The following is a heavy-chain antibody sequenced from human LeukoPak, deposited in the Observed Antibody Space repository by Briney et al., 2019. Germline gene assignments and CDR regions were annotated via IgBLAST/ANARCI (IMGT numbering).Heavy chain of an antibody. V-gene: IGHV4-59*01. Sequence: SETLSLTCTVSGGSISGYYWSWIRQSPGKGLEWIGCIYYSGKVNYNPSLKSRVTISVDTSKNQFSLKLSSVTAADTAVYYCARYGDYTRDAFDIWGQGTMVTVSS. J-gene: IGHJ3*02. D-gene: IGHD4-17*01. CDR2: IYYSGKV. CDR1: GGSISGYY. CDR3: ARYGDYTRDAFDI.